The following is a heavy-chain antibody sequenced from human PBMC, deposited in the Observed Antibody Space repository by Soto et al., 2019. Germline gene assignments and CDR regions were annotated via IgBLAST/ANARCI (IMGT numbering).Heavy chain of an antibody. D-gene: IGHD2-15*01. Sequence: QVQLVESGGGVVQPGTSLRLSCAASGFTFSTYAMHWVRQAPGKGLEWVAVISYDGINKYYTDSVKGRFTISRDYPXNXRSLQLNSLRVDDTAVYYCARVGCSGAACSSAWFDSWGQGTLVTVSS. V-gene: IGHV3-30-3*01. CDR2: ISYDGINK. J-gene: IGHJ5*01. CDR1: GFTFSTYA. CDR3: ARVGCSGAACSSAWFDS.